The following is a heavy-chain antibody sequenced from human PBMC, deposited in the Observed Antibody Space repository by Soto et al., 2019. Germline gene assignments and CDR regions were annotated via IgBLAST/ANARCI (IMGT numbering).Heavy chain of an antibody. J-gene: IGHJ4*02. D-gene: IGHD1-26*01. V-gene: IGHV4-31*03. Sequence: QVQLQESGPGLVKPSQTLTLTCTVSGGSISSGGYYWSWIRQHPGKGLEWIGYIYYSGSTYYNPSLKSRVTISVDTSKNQFSLKLSSVTAADTAVYYCAREQLSGGRTFDYWGQGTLVTVSS. CDR1: GGSISSGGYY. CDR3: AREQLSGGRTFDY. CDR2: IYYSGST.